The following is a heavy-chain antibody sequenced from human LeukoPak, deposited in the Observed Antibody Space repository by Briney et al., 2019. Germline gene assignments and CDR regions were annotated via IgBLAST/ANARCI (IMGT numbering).Heavy chain of an antibody. CDR3: AKRGSYCFDY. Sequence: GGSLRLSCAASGFTFSSYAMSWVRQAPGKGLEWVSTIYDNTYYADSVKGRFTISRDNSKNTLYLQMNSLRAEDTAVYYCAKRGSYCFDYLGQGTLVTVSS. J-gene: IGHJ4*02. CDR1: GFTFSSYA. V-gene: IGHV3-23*01. D-gene: IGHD6-13*01. CDR2: IYDNT.